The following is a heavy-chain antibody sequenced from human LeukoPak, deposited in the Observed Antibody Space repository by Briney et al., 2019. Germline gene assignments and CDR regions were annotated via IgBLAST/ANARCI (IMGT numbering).Heavy chain of an antibody. CDR3: AAGQISNTYYYDSSGYYYPKRWFDP. Sequence: SETLSLTCAVYGGSFSGYYWSWIRQPPGKGLEWIGEINHSGSTNYNPSLKSRVTISVDTSKNQFSLKLSSVTAADTAVYYCAAGQISNTYYYDSSGYYYPKRWFDPWGQGTLVTVSS. J-gene: IGHJ5*02. V-gene: IGHV4-34*01. CDR2: INHSGST. CDR1: GGSFSGYY. D-gene: IGHD3-22*01.